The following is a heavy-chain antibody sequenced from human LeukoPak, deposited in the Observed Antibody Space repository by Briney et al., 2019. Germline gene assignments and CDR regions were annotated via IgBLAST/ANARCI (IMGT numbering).Heavy chain of an antibody. D-gene: IGHD3-16*02. CDR3: AREEHYRRYFAL. V-gene: IGHV3-53*01. CDR2: SYSGGSS. J-gene: IGHJ2*01. Sequence: GGSLRLSCAASGFTVSSNYMSWVRQAPGKGLEWVSVSYSGGSSYYADSVKGRFTISRDNSKNTLYLQINTLIAEDTAVYFCAREEHYRRYFALWGRGTLVTVSS. CDR1: GFTVSSNY.